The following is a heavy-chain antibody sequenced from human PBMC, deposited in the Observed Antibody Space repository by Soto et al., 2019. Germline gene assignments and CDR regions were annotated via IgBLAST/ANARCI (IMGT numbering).Heavy chain of an antibody. Sequence: ASVKVSCKASGYTFTDYLILSVRQAPGQGPEWLGWINPYSGGAELSQKFQGRVTITRDKSISTAYMEVSSLRSDDKAVFYCARLMPYSYSGGSSHSGFDMWGQGTLVTVS. CDR1: GYTFTDYL. CDR3: ARLMPYSYSGGSSHSGFDM. CDR2: INPYSGGA. V-gene: IGHV1-2*02. J-gene: IGHJ3*02. D-gene: IGHD2-21*01.